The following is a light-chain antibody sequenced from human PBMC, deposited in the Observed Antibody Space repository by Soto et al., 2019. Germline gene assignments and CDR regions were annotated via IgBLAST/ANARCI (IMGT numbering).Light chain of an antibody. J-gene: IGKJ4*01. Sequence: EIVMTQSPATLSVSPGEGATLSCRASQSVRSDLASYQHRPGLAPRLLIYGVSTRATGIPVRFSGSGSGTEFTLSISSLQSEDSAIYYCQHYNNLPLTFGGGTKVDIK. CDR3: QHYNNLPLT. CDR2: GVS. V-gene: IGKV3-15*01. CDR1: QSVRSD.